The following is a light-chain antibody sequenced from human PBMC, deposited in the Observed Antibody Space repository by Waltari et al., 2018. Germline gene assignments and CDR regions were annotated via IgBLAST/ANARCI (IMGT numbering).Light chain of an antibody. CDR1: QDISSW. CDR3: QQGDGFHPIT. V-gene: IGKV1-12*01. Sequence: DIQMTQSPSSVSASVGDRVTITCRASQDISSWLAWYQQKPGQAPRLLIYAVSILHSGVPARCSGSGSGTDFTLTITSLQPEDSAIYYCQQGDGFHPITFGQGTRLE. CDR2: AVS. J-gene: IGKJ5*01.